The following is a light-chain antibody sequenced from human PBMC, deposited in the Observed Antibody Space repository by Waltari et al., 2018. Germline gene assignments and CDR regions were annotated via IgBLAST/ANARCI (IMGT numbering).Light chain of an antibody. Sequence: QSALTQPASVSGSPGQSITISCTGTSSDVGFYNFVSWYQHHPGKVPNLMIYEVSSRPSGVSNRFAGSKSGNTASLTISELQAEDEADYYCSSYTGRSTLYVFGTGTTVTVL. CDR3: SSYTGRSTLYV. CDR2: EVS. J-gene: IGLJ1*01. V-gene: IGLV2-14*01. CDR1: SSDVGFYNF.